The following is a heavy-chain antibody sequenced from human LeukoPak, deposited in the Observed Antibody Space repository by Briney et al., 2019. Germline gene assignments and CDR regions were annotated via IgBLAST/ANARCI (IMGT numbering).Heavy chain of an antibody. D-gene: IGHD3-22*01. CDR1: GDSISSGDDS. CDR3: ATGHSSGYYSY. CDR2: ISHSGST. Sequence: SETLPLTCAVSGDSISSGDDSWNWIRQPPGKGLEWIGYISHSGSTFYNPSLKSRVAISVDRSKNQFSLKLSSVTAADTALYYCATGHSSGYYSYWGRGTLVTVSS. J-gene: IGHJ4*02. V-gene: IGHV4-30-2*01.